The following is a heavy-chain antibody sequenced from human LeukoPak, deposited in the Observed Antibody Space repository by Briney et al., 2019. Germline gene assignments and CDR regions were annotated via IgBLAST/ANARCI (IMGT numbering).Heavy chain of an antibody. CDR2: INPNSGGT. CDR3: ASGQPSITGTTAFDY. CDR1: GGTFSSYA. Sequence: ASVKVSCKASGGTFSSYAISWVRQAPGQGLEWMGWINPNSGGTNYAQKFQGRVTMTRDTSISTAYMELSRLRSDDTAVYYCASGQPSITGTTAFDYWGQGALVTVSS. D-gene: IGHD1-20*01. V-gene: IGHV1-2*02. J-gene: IGHJ4*02.